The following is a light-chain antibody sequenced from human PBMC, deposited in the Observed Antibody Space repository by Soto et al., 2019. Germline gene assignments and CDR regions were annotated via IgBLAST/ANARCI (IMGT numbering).Light chain of an antibody. CDR1: SSDVGSYNF. CDR3: CSYAGSSTPYV. V-gene: IGLV2-23*02. Sequence: QSVLTQPASVSGSPGQSITISCTGTSSDVGSYNFVSWYQQHPGKAPKLMIYEVSKRPSGVSNRFSGSKSGNTASLTISGLRAEDEADYYCCSYAGSSTPYVFGTGTRSPS. CDR2: EVS. J-gene: IGLJ1*01.